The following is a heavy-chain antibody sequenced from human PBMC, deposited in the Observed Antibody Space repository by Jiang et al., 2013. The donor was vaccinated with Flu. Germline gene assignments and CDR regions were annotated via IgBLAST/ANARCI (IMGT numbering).Heavy chain of an antibody. CDR3: ARIWQKNGDRLSFDY. J-gene: IGHJ4*02. Sequence: KPTQTLTLTCTFSGFSLSTSGMCVSWIRQPPGKALEWLARIDWDDDKYYSTSLKTRLTISKDTSKNQVVLTMTNMDPVDTATYYCARIWQKNGDRLSFDYWGQGTLVTVSS. V-gene: IGHV2-70*11. CDR1: GFSLSTSGMC. D-gene: IGHD4-17*01. CDR2: IDWDDDK.